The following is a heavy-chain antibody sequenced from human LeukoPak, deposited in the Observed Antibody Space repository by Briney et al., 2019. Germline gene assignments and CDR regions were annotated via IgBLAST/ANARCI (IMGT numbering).Heavy chain of an antibody. CDR2: ITNDGSST. V-gene: IGHV3-74*01. D-gene: IGHD3-10*01. CDR3: VIGGAYGSGS. J-gene: IGHJ4*02. Sequence: GGSLRLSCAASGFPFANTWMHWVRQAPGKGLVWVSIITNDGSSTNYAGSVKGRFTISRDNAKNTPYLQMNSLRDEDTAVYYCVIGGAYGSGSWGQGTLVTVSS. CDR1: GFPFANTW.